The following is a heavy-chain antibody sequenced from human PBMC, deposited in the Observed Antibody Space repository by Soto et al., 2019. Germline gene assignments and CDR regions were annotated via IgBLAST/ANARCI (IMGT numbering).Heavy chain of an antibody. J-gene: IGHJ4*02. CDR3: ARVTSSSISMDY. V-gene: IGHV4-4*02. Sequence: SETLSLTCAVSGGSISSSHLWSCVRQPPGKGLEWIGEIYHSGSTNYNPSLKSRVTISVDKSKNQFSLKLSSVTAADTAVYYCARVTSSSISMDYWGQGTLVTVSS. CDR2: IYHSGST. CDR1: GGSISSSHL. D-gene: IGHD6-6*01.